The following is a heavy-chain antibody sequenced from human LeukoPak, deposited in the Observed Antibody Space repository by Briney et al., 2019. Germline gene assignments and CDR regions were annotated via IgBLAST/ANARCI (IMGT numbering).Heavy chain of an antibody. J-gene: IGHJ4*02. CDR3: ARELNYDSSGYYFDY. D-gene: IGHD3-22*01. Sequence: ASVKVSCKASGYTXTVYFXHXVRXAPGQGXXWMGWINPNSGGTNYAQKFQGRVTMTRDTSISTAYMELSRLRSDDTAVYYCARELNYDSSGYYFDYWGQGTLVTVSS. V-gene: IGHV1-2*02. CDR2: INPNSGGT. CDR1: GYTXTVYF.